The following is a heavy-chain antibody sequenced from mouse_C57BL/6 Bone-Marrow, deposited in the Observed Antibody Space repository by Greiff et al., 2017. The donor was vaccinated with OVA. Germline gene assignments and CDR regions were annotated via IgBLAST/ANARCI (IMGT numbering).Heavy chain of an antibody. D-gene: IGHD3-2*02. CDR2: IDPSDGDT. J-gene: IGHJ3*01. Sequence: VQLKQSGAELVRPGASVKLSCTASGFTFTDDYMHWVKQRPKQGLEWIGCIDPSDGDTQYASKFKDKATITVDTSSSTAYLQLSSLTSEDTAVYYCAREGGSGDFAYWGQGTLVTVSA. CDR3: AREGGSGDFAY. CDR1: GFTFTDDY. V-gene: IGHV14-4*01.